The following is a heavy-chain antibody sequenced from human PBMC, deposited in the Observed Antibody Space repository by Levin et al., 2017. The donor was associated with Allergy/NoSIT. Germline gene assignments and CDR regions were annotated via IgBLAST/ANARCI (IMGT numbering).Heavy chain of an antibody. D-gene: IGHD6-19*01. V-gene: IGHV3-7*01. CDR1: GFTFSSYW. Sequence: GGSLRLSCAASGFTFSSYWMSWVRQAPGKGLEWVANIKQDGSEKYYVDSVKGRFTISRDNAKNSLYLQMNSLRAEDTAVYYCARDMAAVAGMAPPGPPIDYWGQGTLVTVSS. J-gene: IGHJ4*02. CDR3: ARDMAAVAGMAPPGPPIDY. CDR2: IKQDGSEK.